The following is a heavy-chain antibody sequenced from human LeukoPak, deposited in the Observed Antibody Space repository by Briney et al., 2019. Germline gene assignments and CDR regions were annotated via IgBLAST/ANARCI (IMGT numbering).Heavy chain of an antibody. CDR3: AREGVWGMAMEFDY. D-gene: IGHD5-24*01. J-gene: IGHJ4*02. CDR1: GFTFSSYE. CDR2: ISSSGSTI. V-gene: IGHV3-48*03. Sequence: GGSLRLSCAASGFTFSSYEMNWVRQAPGKGMEWVSYISSSGSTIYYADSVKGRFTISRDNAKNSLYLQMNSLRAEDTAVYYCAREGVWGMAMEFDYWGQGTLVTVSS.